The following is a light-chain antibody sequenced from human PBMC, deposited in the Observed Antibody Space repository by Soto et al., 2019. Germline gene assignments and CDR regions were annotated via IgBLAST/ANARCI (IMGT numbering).Light chain of an antibody. J-gene: IGKJ1*01. CDR2: WAS. CDR3: QQYDDPLRT. CDR1: QSVLFRSNNKNY. V-gene: IGKV4-1*01. Sequence: DVVMTQSPDSLAVSLGERATINCRSSQSVLFRSNNKNYVAWYQQKAGQPPKLLISWASSRESGVPDRFSGGGSGIDFTLTISSLQAEDVAVYYCQQYDDPLRTFGQGTKVEIK.